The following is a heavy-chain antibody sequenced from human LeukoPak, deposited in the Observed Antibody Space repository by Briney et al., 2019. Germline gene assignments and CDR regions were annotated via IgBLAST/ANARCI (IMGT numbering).Heavy chain of an antibody. J-gene: IGHJ4*02. Sequence: SQTLSLTCAISGDSVSSNSAAWNWIRQSPSRGLEWLGRTYYRSKWYNDYAVSVKSRITINPDTSKNQFSLKLSSVTAADTAVYYCAKHSSGWYEFDYWGQGTLVTVSS. CDR1: GDSVSSNSAA. CDR3: AKHSSGWYEFDY. CDR2: TYYRSKWYN. D-gene: IGHD6-19*01. V-gene: IGHV6-1*01.